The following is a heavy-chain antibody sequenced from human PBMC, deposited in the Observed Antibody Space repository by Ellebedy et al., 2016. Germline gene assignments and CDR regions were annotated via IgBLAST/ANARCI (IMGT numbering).Heavy chain of an antibody. CDR2: INHSGST. Sequence: SETLSLTXAVYGHSFSGYYWSWIRQPPGKGLEWIGEINHSGSTNYNSSLKSRVTISVDTSRKQFSLKLSSVTAADSAVYYCARGGVLRLLEWSYHYWGQGTLVTVSS. V-gene: IGHV4-34*01. CDR3: ARGGVLRLLEWSYHY. D-gene: IGHD3-3*01. CDR1: GHSFSGYY. J-gene: IGHJ4*02.